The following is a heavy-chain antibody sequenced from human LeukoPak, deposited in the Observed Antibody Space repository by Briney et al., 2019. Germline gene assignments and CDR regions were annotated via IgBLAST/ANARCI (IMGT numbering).Heavy chain of an antibody. CDR1: GFTFSDYR. V-gene: IGHV3-74*01. CDR3: ARDYYYDSSGDPFDY. D-gene: IGHD3-22*01. J-gene: IGHJ4*02. CDR2: IDSDVSVT. Sequence: GGSLRLSCAASGFTFSDYRMHWVRQAPGKGLVWVSRIDSDVSVTTYADSVKGRFTISRDNAKNTLFLQMNSLRAEDTAVYYCARDYYYDSSGDPFDYWGQGTLVTVSS.